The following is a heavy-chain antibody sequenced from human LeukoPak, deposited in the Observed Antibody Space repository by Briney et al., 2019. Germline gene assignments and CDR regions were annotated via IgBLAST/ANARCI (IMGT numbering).Heavy chain of an antibody. CDR2: IYSSGIYSSGST. J-gene: IGHJ4*02. CDR3: ATNALLVPSTFDS. CDR1: EGSITYHY. D-gene: IGHD6-6*01. Sequence: SETLSLTCTISEGSITYHYWNWIRQPPGKGLEWIGYIYSSGIYSSGSTSYNPSFKSRVTISLDTSKKQFSLNLSSVTAADTAVYYCATNALLVPSTFDSWGRGTLVTVSS. V-gene: IGHV4-59*11.